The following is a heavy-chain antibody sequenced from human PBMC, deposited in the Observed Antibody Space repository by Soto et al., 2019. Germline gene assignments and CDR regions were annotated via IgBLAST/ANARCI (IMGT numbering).Heavy chain of an antibody. J-gene: IGHJ4*02. Sequence: PSETLSLTCTVSGGSISSGGYYWSWIRQHPGKGLEWIGYIYYSGSTYYNPSLKSRVTISVDTSKNQFSLKLSSVTAADTAVYYCARTLDTAMVFDYWGQGTLVTVSS. CDR3: ARTLDTAMVFDY. V-gene: IGHV4-31*03. CDR1: GGSISSGGYY. CDR2: IYYSGST. D-gene: IGHD5-18*01.